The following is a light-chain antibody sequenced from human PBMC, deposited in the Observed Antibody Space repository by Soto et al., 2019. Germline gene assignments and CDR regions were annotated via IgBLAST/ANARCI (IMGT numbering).Light chain of an antibody. Sequence: EVVLTQSPVTLSLSPWERATLSCRASQSFRGLLAWYQQKPGQAPRLLIYDATNRATGIPARFSGSGSGTDFTLTISSLEPEDFAVYYCHQYHLWPWTFGQGTKVDIK. CDR3: HQYHLWPWT. V-gene: IGKV3-11*01. CDR2: DAT. J-gene: IGKJ1*01. CDR1: QSFRGL.